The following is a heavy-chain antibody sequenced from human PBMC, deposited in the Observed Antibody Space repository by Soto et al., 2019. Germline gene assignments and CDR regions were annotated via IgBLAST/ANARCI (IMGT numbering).Heavy chain of an antibody. CDR2: ISSSGPNM. Sequence: QVQLVESGGGLVQPGGSLRLSCAASGFTFSDFYMSWVRRAPGKGLEWVSYISSSGPNMFYADSVKGRFTISRDNAKSSLYLQMSSLRAEETAVYSWARPMSVIPAAITAFDIWGQGTMVTVSS. CDR1: GFTFSDFY. D-gene: IGHD2-2*01. J-gene: IGHJ3*02. V-gene: IGHV3-11*01. CDR3: ARPMSVIPAAITAFDI.